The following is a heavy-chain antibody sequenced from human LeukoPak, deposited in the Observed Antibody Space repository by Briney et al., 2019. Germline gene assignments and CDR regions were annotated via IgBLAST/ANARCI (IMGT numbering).Heavy chain of an antibody. CDR3: AKILGGSSWYRAWVGYYYGMDV. D-gene: IGHD6-13*01. CDR2: ISYDGSNK. J-gene: IGHJ6*02. V-gene: IGHV3-30*18. Sequence: AGSLRLSCAASGFTFSSYGIHWICQAPGKGQDWVAVISYDGSNKYYADSVKGRFTISRDNSKNTLYLQMNSLRAEDTAVYYCAKILGGSSWYRAWVGYYYGMDVWGQGTTVTVSS. CDR1: GFTFSSYG.